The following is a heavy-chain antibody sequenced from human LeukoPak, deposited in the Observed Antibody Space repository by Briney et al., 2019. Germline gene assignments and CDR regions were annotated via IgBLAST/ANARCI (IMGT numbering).Heavy chain of an antibody. Sequence: GGSLRFSCAASGFTFDDYAMHWVRQAPGKGLEWVSAISGSGGSTYYADSVKGRFTISRDNSKNTLYLQMNSLRAEDTAVYYCAKVSFLGMNDYWGQGTLVTVSS. CDR3: AKVSFLGMNDY. CDR2: ISGSGGST. CDR1: GFTFDDYA. V-gene: IGHV3-23*01. J-gene: IGHJ4*02.